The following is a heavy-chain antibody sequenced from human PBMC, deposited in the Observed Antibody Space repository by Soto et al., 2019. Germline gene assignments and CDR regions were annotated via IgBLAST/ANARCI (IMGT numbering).Heavy chain of an antibody. D-gene: IGHD3-3*01. V-gene: IGHV1-18*01. J-gene: IGHJ5*02. CDR2: ISAYNGNT. CDR3: ARPYYDFWSGPMWFDP. Sequence: ASGKVSCKASGYTFTSYGISWVRQAPGQGLEWMGWISAYNGNTNYAQKFQGRVTITRDTSASTAYMELSSLRSEDTAVYYCARPYYDFWSGPMWFDPWGQGTLVTVSS. CDR1: GYTFTSYG.